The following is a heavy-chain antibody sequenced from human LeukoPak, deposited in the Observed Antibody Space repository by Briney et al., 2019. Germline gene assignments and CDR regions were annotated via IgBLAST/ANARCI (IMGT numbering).Heavy chain of an antibody. D-gene: IGHD5-24*01. J-gene: IGHJ4*02. CDR3: ARVDLQWSHGY. V-gene: IGHV3-48*04. CDR1: GFSVGSYS. Sequence: GGSLRLSCAASGFSVGSYSMNWVRQAAGKGLEWVSYISSSGSRISYANSVKGRFTISKDTAKNSLYLQMNSLRVEDTAVYYCARVDLQWSHGYXGQGTLVTVSS. CDR2: ISSSGSRI.